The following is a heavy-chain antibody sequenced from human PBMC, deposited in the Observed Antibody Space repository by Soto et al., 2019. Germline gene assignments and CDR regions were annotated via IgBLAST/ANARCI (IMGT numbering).Heavy chain of an antibody. CDR1: GGTFSSYA. D-gene: IGHD2-8*01. CDR3: ARSGGYCTNGVCQAGGMDV. CDR2: IIPIFGTA. V-gene: IGHV1-69*13. J-gene: IGHJ6*02. Sequence: SVKVSCKASGGTFSSYAISWVRQAPGQGLEWMGGIIPIFGTANYAQKFQGRVTITADESTGTAYMELSSLRSEDTAVYYCARSGGYCTNGVCQAGGMDVWGQGTTVTVS.